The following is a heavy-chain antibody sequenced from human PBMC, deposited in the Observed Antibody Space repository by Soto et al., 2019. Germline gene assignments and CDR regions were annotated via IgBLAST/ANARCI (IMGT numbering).Heavy chain of an antibody. V-gene: IGHV1-2*04. CDR1: GYSFTYYH. CDR2: INPKSGGT. Sequence: SVKVSCKASGYSFTYYHIHWFRQAPGQGLGWLGRINPKSGGTSTAQKFQGWVTMTRDRSISTVYMELTRLRSDDTAVYFCARGHSTDCSNGVCSFFYNHEMDVWGQGTTVTVSS. CDR3: ARGHSTDCSNGVCSFFYNHEMDV. J-gene: IGHJ6*02. D-gene: IGHD2-8*01.